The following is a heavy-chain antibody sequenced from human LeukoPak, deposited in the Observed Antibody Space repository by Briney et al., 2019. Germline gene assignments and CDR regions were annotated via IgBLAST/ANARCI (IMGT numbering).Heavy chain of an antibody. D-gene: IGHD3-22*01. CDR1: GYTFINYG. J-gene: IGHJ3*02. V-gene: IGHV1-18*01. CDR3: ARDKYYDSSNQGAFDI. Sequence: ASVKVSCKASGYTFINYGISWLRQAPGQGLEWMGWISTYNGVTNFGQNLQGRVTMTTDTSTSTAYMELGSLRSDDTAVYYCARDKYYDSSNQGAFDIWGQGTMVTASS. CDR2: ISTYNGVT.